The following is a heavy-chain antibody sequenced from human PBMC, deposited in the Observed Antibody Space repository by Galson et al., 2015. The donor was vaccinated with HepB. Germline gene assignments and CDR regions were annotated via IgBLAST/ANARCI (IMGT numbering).Heavy chain of an antibody. Sequence: PALVKPTQTLTLTCTFSGFSLSTSGVGVGWIRQPPGKALEWLALIYWDDDKRYSPSLKSRLTITKDTSKNQVVLTMTNMDPVDTATYYCAHRPYDFWSGYGGGMDVWGQGTTVTVSS. CDR1: GFSLSTSGVG. CDR3: AHRPYDFWSGYGGGMDV. V-gene: IGHV2-5*02. D-gene: IGHD3-3*01. CDR2: IYWDDDK. J-gene: IGHJ6*02.